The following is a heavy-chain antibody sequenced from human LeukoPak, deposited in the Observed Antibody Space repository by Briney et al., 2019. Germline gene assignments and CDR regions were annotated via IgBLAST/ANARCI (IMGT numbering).Heavy chain of an antibody. J-gene: IGHJ4*02. D-gene: IGHD1-26*01. V-gene: IGHV3-74*01. CDR1: GSTFSSHW. CDR3: ARGRVGATFDY. Sequence: PGGSLRLSCAASGSTFSSHWMHWVRQAPGKGLVWVSRINSDGSSTSYADSVKGRFTISRDNAKNTLYLRMNSLRAEDAAVYYCARGRVGATFDYWGQGTLVTVSS. CDR2: INSDGSST.